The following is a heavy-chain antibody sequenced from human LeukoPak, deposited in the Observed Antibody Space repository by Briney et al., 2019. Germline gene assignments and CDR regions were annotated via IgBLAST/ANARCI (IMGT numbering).Heavy chain of an antibody. J-gene: IGHJ4*02. CDR3: AGRVVGSENAGHNY. V-gene: IGHV4-4*08. Sequence: PSETLSLTCTVSGGSVSSNYWSWIRQPPGKGLEWIGDIYTSGNTNYNPSLKSRVTMSLDRSKNQFSLNLNSVTAADTAVYYCAGRVVGSENAGHNYGAQGTLVTSPS. CDR1: GGSVSSNY. CDR2: IYTSGNT. D-gene: IGHD2-15*01.